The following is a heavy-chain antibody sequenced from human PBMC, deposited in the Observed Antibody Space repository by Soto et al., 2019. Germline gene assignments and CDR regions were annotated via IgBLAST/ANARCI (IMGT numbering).Heavy chain of an antibody. CDR2: ISYDGSNK. Sequence: GGSLRLSCAASGFTFSDYFMTWIRQAPGKGLEWVAVISYDGSNKYYADSVKGRFTISRDNSKNTLYLQMNSLRAEDTAVYYCARDPLWGTAMVLWYFDLWGRGTLVTVSS. CDR1: GFTFSDYF. J-gene: IGHJ2*01. V-gene: IGHV3-30-3*01. D-gene: IGHD5-18*01. CDR3: ARDPLWGTAMVLWYFDL.